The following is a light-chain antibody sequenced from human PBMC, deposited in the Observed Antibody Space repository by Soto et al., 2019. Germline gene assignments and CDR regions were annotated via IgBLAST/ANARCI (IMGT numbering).Light chain of an antibody. J-gene: IGKJ4*01. CDR3: QQLNSYPLT. V-gene: IGKV1-9*01. CDR1: QGISSY. Sequence: IQLTHSPSSLSASVGDRVTITCRASQGISSYLAWHQQKPGKAPKLLIYAASTLQSGVPSRFSGSGSGTDFTLTISSLQPEDFATYYCQQLNSYPLTFGGGTKVDIK. CDR2: AAS.